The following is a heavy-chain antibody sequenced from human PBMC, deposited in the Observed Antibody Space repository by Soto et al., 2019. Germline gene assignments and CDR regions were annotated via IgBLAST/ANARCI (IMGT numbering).Heavy chain of an antibody. V-gene: IGHV4-59*01. J-gene: IGHJ4*02. CDR3: ARVLSGVVDHHFDY. D-gene: IGHD3-10*02. Sequence: QVQLQESGPGLVKPSATLSLTCTVSGGSISVYYWSWIRQPPGKGLEWLGYIYNSGSTNSNPSLKSRVTLSVDTSTTQFALNLSSVTAADTAVYYCARVLSGVVDHHFDYWGQGTLVTASS. CDR2: IYNSGST. CDR1: GGSISVYY.